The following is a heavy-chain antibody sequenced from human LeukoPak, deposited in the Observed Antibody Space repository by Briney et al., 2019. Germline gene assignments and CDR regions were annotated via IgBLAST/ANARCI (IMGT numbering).Heavy chain of an antibody. Sequence: GGSLRLSCAASGFIFSDYGMHWVRQAPGKGLEWVAVIWYDGTMKDYADSAKVRFTVSRDNSKNTLSLQMNSLRVEDTAVYYCARPFWSPHPTHAFDMWGQGTMVTVSS. CDR2: IWYDGTMK. CDR1: GFIFSDYG. CDR3: ARPFWSPHPTHAFDM. V-gene: IGHV3-33*01. D-gene: IGHD3-3*01. J-gene: IGHJ3*02.